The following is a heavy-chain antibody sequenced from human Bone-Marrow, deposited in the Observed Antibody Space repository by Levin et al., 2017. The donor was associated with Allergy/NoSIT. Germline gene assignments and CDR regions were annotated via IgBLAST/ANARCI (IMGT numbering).Heavy chain of an antibody. Sequence: PGESLKISCKASGYTFTSYGISWVRQAPGQGLEWMGWISAYNGNTNYAQKLQGRVTMTTDTSTSTAYMELRSLRSDDTAVYYCARLAAAGTWWFDPWGQGTLVTVSS. CDR2: ISAYNGNT. V-gene: IGHV1-18*01. D-gene: IGHD6-13*01. CDR1: GYTFTSYG. CDR3: ARLAAAGTWWFDP. J-gene: IGHJ5*02.